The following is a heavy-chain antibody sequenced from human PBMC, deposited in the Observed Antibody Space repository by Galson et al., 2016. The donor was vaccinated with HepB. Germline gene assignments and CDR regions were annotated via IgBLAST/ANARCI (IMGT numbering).Heavy chain of an antibody. V-gene: IGHV3-74*01. Sequence: SLRLSCAASGFTFSNYWMHWVRQAPGKGLVWVSRIKSNGETAEYADSVKGRFTISRDNAKNRLFMDMDSLTVEDTAVYFSARTITPAPIPRFDSWGQGTLVTVSS. CDR3: ARTITPAPIPRFDS. D-gene: IGHD3-10*01. CDR1: GFTFSNYW. J-gene: IGHJ4*02. CDR2: IKSNGETA.